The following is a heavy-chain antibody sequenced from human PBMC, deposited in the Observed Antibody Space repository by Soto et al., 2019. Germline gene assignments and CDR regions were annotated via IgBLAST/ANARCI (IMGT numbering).Heavy chain of an antibody. D-gene: IGHD4-17*01. CDR1: GGSISSGGYS. V-gene: IGHV4-30-2*01. CDR3: ARAHYGDYGYGMDV. J-gene: IGHJ6*02. Sequence: QLQLQESGSGLVKPSQTLSLTCAVSGGSISSGGYSWSWIRQPPGKGLEWIGYIYHSGSTYYNPSLKSRVTISVDRSKNQFSLKLSSVTAADTAVYYCARAHYGDYGYGMDVWGQGTTITVSS. CDR2: IYHSGST.